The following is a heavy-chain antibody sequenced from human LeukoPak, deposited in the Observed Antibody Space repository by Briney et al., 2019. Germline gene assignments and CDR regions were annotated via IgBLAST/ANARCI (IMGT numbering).Heavy chain of an antibody. Sequence: GGSLRLSRVVSGFTFSTHTMNWVRRAPGKGLEWVSAISGSSTFIYYADSVKGRFTISRDDAKNSLFLQMDSLRAEDTAVYYCSRGWELIHPKSNYYMDVWGKGTMVTVSS. V-gene: IGHV3-21*01. D-gene: IGHD3-10*01. CDR3: SRGWELIHPKSNYYMDV. CDR2: ISGSSTFI. CDR1: GFTFSTHT. J-gene: IGHJ6*03.